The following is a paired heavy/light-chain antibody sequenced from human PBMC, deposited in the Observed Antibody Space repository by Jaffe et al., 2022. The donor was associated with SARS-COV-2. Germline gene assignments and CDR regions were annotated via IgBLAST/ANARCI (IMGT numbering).Light chain of an antibody. CDR2: AAS. Sequence: DIQMTQSPSSLSASVGDRVTITCRASQSISSYLNWYQQKPGKAPKLLIYAASSLQSGVPSRFSGSGSGTDFTLTISSLQPEDFATYYCQQSYSTPATFGQGTKVEIK. CDR3: QQSYSTPAT. CDR1: QSISSY. J-gene: IGKJ1*01. V-gene: IGKV1-39*01.
Heavy chain of an antibody. Sequence: EVQLVESGGGLVQPGGSLRLSCAASGFTFSSYAMHWVRQAPGKGLEYVSAISSNGGSTYYANSVKGRFTISRDNSKNTLYLQMGSLRAEDMAVYYCARTPRARNWNKNWYFDLWGRGTLVTVSS. V-gene: IGHV3-64*01. CDR1: GFTFSSYA. J-gene: IGHJ2*01. D-gene: IGHD1-20*01. CDR3: ARTPRARNWNKNWYFDL. CDR2: ISSNGGST.